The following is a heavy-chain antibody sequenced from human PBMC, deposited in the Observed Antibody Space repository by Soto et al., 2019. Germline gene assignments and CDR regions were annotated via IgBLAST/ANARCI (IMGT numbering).Heavy chain of an antibody. V-gene: IGHV4-31*01. CDR3: AGLLTTVNQSWFDP. CDR1: GGSISSGGYY. J-gene: IGHJ5*02. D-gene: IGHD4-17*01. CDR2: IYYSGST. Sequence: QVQLQESGPGLVKPSQTLSLTCTVSGGSISSGGYYWSWIRQHPGKGLEWIGYIYYSGSTYYNPSFKRPVTISVDTSKNNFSMKLSSVTAADAAVYYCAGLLTTVNQSWFDPWGQGTLVSVSS.